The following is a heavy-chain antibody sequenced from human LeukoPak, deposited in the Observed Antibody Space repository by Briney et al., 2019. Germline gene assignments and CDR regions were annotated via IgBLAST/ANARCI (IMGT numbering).Heavy chain of an antibody. CDR1: GFTFRNYV. CDR2: TSSDLNVK. D-gene: IGHD3-10*01. J-gene: IGHJ4*02. Sequence: GGSLRLSYAASGFTFRNYVIHWVRQAPGKGLEWVAVTSSDLNVKLYADSVKGRFTISRDNSRSTLYLQMNSLRPEDTAIYYCAREGYYGSGSPPSLYFDYWGQGTLVTVSS. CDR3: AREGYYGSGSPPSLYFDY. V-gene: IGHV3-30-3*01.